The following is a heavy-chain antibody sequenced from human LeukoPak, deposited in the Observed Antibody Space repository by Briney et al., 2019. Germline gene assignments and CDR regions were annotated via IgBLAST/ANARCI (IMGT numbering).Heavy chain of an antibody. CDR1: GYTFTSYG. CDR2: ISTYNGNT. V-gene: IGHV1-18*01. J-gene: IGHJ4*02. D-gene: IGHD1-26*01. CDR3: ARDYYSGSYYGDY. Sequence: ASVKVSCKASGYTFTSYGISWVRQAPGQGLEWMGWISTYNGNTNYAQKLQGRVTMTTDTSTSTAYMELSSLRSDDTAVYFCARDYYSGSYYGDYWGQGTLVTVSS.